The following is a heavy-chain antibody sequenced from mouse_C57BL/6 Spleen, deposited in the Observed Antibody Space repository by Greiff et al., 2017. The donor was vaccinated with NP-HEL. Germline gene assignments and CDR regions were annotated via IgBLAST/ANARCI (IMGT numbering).Heavy chain of an antibody. D-gene: IGHD1-1*01. CDR1: GYTFTSYW. CDR3: ARRGTVVPYWYFDV. V-gene: IGHV1-52*01. Sequence: QVHVKQPGAELVRPGSSVKLSCKASGYTFTSYWMHWVKQRPIQGLEWIGNIDPSDSETHYNQKFKDKATLTVDKSSSTAYMQLSSLTSEDSAVYYGARRGTVVPYWYFDVWGTGTTVTVSS. J-gene: IGHJ1*03. CDR2: IDPSDSET.